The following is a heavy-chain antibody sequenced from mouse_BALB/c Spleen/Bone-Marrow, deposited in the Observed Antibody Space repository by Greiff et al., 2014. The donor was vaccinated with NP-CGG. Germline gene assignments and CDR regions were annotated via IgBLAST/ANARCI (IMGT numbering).Heavy chain of an antibody. CDR1: GYTFTNYW. V-gene: IGHV1S41*01. CDR3: ARGIYYGNYVYAMDY. Sequence: DLVKPGASVKLSCKASGYTFTNYWINWIKQRPGQGLEWIGRIAPGSGSTYYNEMFKGKATLTVDTSSSTAYILLSSLSSEDSAVYFCARGIYYGNYVYAMDYWGQGTSVTVSS. D-gene: IGHD2-1*01. J-gene: IGHJ4*01. CDR2: IAPGSGST.